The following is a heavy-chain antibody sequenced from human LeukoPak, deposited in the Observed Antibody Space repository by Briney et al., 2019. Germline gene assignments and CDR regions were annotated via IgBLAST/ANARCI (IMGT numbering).Heavy chain of an antibody. CDR3: VRDTRYSFDY. CDR1: GFTFSSYS. J-gene: IGHJ4*02. Sequence: GGSLRLSCAASGFTFSSYSMNWVRQAPGMGLEWISYISSSTFIYYAASVKGRFTISRDNANNSLYLQINSLRDEDTAVYYCVRDTRYSFDYWGQGTLVAVSS. D-gene: IGHD3-9*01. CDR2: ISSSTFI. V-gene: IGHV3-48*02.